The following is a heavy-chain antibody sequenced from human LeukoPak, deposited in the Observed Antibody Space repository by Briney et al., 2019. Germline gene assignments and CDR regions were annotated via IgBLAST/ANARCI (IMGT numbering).Heavy chain of an antibody. CDR1: GGSMSSYY. Sequence: PSETLSLTCTVSGGSMSSYYWSWIRQPPGKGLEWIGYIYYSGNTNYNPSLKSRVTISVDTSKNQFSLKMRSVTAADTAVYYCARDTGNYYDSSGPRSAFDIWGQGTMVTVSS. J-gene: IGHJ3*02. CDR3: ARDTGNYYDSSGPRSAFDI. V-gene: IGHV4-59*01. D-gene: IGHD3-22*01. CDR2: IYYSGNT.